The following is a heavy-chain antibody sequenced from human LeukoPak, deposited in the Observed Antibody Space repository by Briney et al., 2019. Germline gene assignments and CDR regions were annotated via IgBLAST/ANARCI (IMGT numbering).Heavy chain of an antibody. CDR2: SYWDEEE. D-gene: IGHD2-15*01. V-gene: IGHV2-5*02. CDR1: GLSRRTRGGG. Sequence: WGPTLAQPTPTRTLTCTFSGLSRRTRGGGVGWVRQPPGKALEWLTLSYWDEEELYSPTRKSRQTITKESTKNQGGATETNMDPMDTATYYCAHWTRHDGYCGGGSCYGLDYWGQGTLVTVSS. J-gene: IGHJ4*02. CDR3: AHWTRHDGYCGGGSCYGLDY.